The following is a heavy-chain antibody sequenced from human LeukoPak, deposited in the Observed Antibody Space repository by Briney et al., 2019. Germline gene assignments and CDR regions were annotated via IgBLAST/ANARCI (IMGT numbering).Heavy chain of an antibody. D-gene: IGHD3-10*01. J-gene: IGHJ5*01. Sequence: SVKVSCKASGGTFSSYAISWVRQAPGQGLELMGVIIPIFGTAKYTQKLKGRVTITADESTRTAYRELSSLRSEDTAVYYCARKAGSGSYYIDWFDSWGQGTLVTVSS. CDR1: GGTFSSYA. CDR2: IIPIFGTA. CDR3: ARKAGSGSYYIDWFDS. V-gene: IGHV1-69*01.